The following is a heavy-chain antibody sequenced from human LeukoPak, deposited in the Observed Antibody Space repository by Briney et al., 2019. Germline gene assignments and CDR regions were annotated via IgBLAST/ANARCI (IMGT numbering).Heavy chain of an antibody. CDR1: EFPFTSYS. D-gene: IGHD1-1*01. CDR3: VRVKGTYFDF. Sequence: GSSLSLSCAASEFPFTSYSMNWRHQAPGKRLEMVTYISASGSNIYYLDSLKRRSTVCRDNAMSSLFLQMDRPRAEDTAIYYCVRVKGTYFDFWGQGTLVTVSS. J-gene: IGHJ4*02. V-gene: IGHV3-48*01. CDR2: ISASGSNI.